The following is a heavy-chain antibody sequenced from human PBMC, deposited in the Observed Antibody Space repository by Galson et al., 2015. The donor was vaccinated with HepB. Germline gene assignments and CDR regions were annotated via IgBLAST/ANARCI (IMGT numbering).Heavy chain of an antibody. D-gene: IGHD3-22*01. CDR2: IDPSDFYT. V-gene: IGHV5-10-1*01. CDR3: ARQGKIVVPASDQHVMDV. CDR1: GYTFTTYW. Sequence: QSGAEVKKPGESLRISCKGSGYTFTTYWINWVRQMPGKGLEWMGRIDPSDFYTDYSPSFQGHVSISADKSVNTAFLYWSSLKASDTAIYYCARQGKIVVPASDQHVMDVCGQGTTVTVSS. J-gene: IGHJ6*02.